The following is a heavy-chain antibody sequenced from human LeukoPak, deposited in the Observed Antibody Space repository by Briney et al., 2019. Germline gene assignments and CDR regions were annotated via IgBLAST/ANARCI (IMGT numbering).Heavy chain of an antibody. V-gene: IGHV3-7*01. J-gene: IGHJ4*02. CDR1: GFTFSNYW. CDR3: AKGLRWFGNFYFNYFDH. D-gene: IGHD3-10*01. Sequence: GGSLRLSCAASGFTFSNYWMSWVRQAPGKGLEWVANIKEDGSEKYYVDSVKGRFTISRDNAKKSLYLQLDSLRTEDTAVYYCAKGLRWFGNFYFNYFDHWGQGTLVTVSS. CDR2: IKEDGSEK.